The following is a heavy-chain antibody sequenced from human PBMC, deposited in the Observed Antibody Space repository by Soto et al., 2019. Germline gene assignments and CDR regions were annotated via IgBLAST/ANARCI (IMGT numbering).Heavy chain of an antibody. CDR3: AAGSSYYDFWSGYYDFDY. CDR1: GYTFTSSA. Sequence: ASVKVSCKASGYTFTSSAVQWVRQARGQSLEWIGWIVVGSGNTNYAQKFQERVTITRDMTTSTAYMELSSLRSEDTAVYYCAAGSSYYDFWSGYYDFDYWGQGTLVTVSS. J-gene: IGHJ4*02. D-gene: IGHD3-3*01. V-gene: IGHV1-58*01. CDR2: IVVGSGNT.